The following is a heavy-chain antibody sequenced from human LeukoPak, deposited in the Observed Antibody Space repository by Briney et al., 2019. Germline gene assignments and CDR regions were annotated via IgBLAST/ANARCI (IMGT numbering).Heavy chain of an antibody. CDR3: ARGGGGPYDILTGQLDY. D-gene: IGHD3-9*01. V-gene: IGHV1-8*01. CDR1: GYTFTSYD. J-gene: IGHJ4*02. Sequence: ASVKVSCKASGYTFTSYDINWVRQATGQGLEWMGWMNPNSGNTGYAQKFQGRVTMTRNTSISTAYMELSSLRFEDTAVYYCARGGGGPYDILTGQLDYWGQGTLVTVSS. CDR2: MNPNSGNT.